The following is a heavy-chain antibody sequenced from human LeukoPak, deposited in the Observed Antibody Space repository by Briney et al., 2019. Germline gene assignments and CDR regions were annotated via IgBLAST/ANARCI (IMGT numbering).Heavy chain of an antibody. V-gene: IGHV4-4*07. Sequence: SETLSLTCTVSGGSISSYYWSWIRQPAGKGLEWIGRIYTSGSTNYNPSLKSRVTMSVDTSKNQFSLKLSSVTAADTAVYYCARDPSGPPFGVVAPVIWGQGTMVTVSS. J-gene: IGHJ3*02. CDR1: GGSISSYY. D-gene: IGHD3-3*01. CDR3: ARDPSGPPFGVVAPVI. CDR2: IYTSGST.